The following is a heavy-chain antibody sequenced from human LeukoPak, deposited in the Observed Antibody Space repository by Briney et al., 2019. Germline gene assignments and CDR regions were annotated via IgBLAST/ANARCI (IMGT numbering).Heavy chain of an antibody. D-gene: IGHD3-22*01. CDR1: GYTLTELS. J-gene: IGHJ4*02. Sequence: ASVKVSCKVSGYTLTELSMHWVRQAPGKGLEWMGGFDPEDGETIYAQKFQGRVTMTEDTSTDTAYMELSSLRSEDTAVYYCATFYYDSSGFVPPLDYWGQGTLVTVSS. V-gene: IGHV1-24*01. CDR2: FDPEDGET. CDR3: ATFYYDSSGFVPPLDY.